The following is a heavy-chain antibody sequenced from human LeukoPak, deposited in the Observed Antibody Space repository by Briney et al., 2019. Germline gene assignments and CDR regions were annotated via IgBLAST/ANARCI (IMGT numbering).Heavy chain of an antibody. CDR3: ARDLVSSGFFDY. CDR2: INWNGGST. J-gene: IGHJ4*02. CDR1: GFTFDDDG. D-gene: IGHD6-19*01. V-gene: IGHV3-20*04. Sequence: GGSLRLSCAASGFTFDDDGMSWVRQAPGKGLGWVSGINWNGGSTGYADSVKGRFPISRDNAKNSLYLQMNSLRADDTALCYCARDLVSSGFFDYWGQGTLVTVSS.